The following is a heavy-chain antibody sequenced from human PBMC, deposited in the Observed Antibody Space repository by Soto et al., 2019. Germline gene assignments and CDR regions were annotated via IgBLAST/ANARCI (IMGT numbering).Heavy chain of an antibody. J-gene: IGHJ2*01. CDR2: IIPIFGTA. CDR1: GGTFSSYA. Sequence: QVQLVQSGAEVKKPGSSVKVSCKASGGTFSSYAISWVRQAPGQGLEWMGGIIPIFGTANYAQKFQGRVTITAEESTSTAYMELSSLRSEDTAVYYCARARRTTTVVTNSHWYFDLWGRGTLVTVSS. D-gene: IGHD4-17*01. V-gene: IGHV1-69*01. CDR3: ARARRTTTVVTNSHWYFDL.